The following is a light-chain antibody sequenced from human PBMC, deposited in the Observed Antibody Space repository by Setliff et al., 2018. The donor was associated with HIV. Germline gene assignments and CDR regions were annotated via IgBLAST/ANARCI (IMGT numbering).Light chain of an antibody. V-gene: IGLV2-14*01. CDR3: TSYTDSRSWV. CDR2: NVS. Sequence: QSALTQPASVSGSPGQSITISCTGTSSDIGGNRYVSRFRQHPGKAPKLMIYNVSNRPSGISDRFSGSRSGNTASLIISGLQAEDEADYYCTSYTDSRSWVFGGGTKVTVL. J-gene: IGLJ3*02. CDR1: SSDIGGNRY.